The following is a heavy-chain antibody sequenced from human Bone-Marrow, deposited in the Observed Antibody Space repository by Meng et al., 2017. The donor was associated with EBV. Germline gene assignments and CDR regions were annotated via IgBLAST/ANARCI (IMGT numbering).Heavy chain of an antibody. CDR3: ARLDYFDY. Sequence: GPVVQYGSEAKKPGGSVQVSCKPSGYPFTSYAIHCVRKAPGQRLEWMGWINPGNGNTKYSQKFKGRVTINSDTSASTASMKLSSLRSEDTAVYYCARLDYFDYWGQGTLVTVSS. CDR1: GYPFTSYA. V-gene: IGHV1-3*01. J-gene: IGHJ4*02. CDR2: INPGNGNT.